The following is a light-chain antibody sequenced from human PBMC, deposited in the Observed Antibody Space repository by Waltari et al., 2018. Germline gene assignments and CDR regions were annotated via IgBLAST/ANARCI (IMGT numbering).Light chain of an antibody. CDR2: EVS. V-gene: IGLV2-14*01. CDR1: ASDVGAFAF. J-gene: IGLJ1*01. Sequence: QSALTQPASVSGSPGQSITISCSGTASDVGAFAFVPWYQQHPGKAPHLIIYEVSNRPSGISNRFSASKSGNTASLTISGLQAEDEADYYCSSYTTSSAPGVFGTGTRVTVL. CDR3: SSYTTSSAPGV.